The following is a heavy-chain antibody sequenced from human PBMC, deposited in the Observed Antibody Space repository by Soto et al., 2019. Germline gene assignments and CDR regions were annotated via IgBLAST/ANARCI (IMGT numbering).Heavy chain of an antibody. Sequence: QVQLVQSGAEVKKPGASVKVSCKTSGYTFTSYDINWVRQATGQGLEWMGWMNPNSGNTGYAQKFQGRVTRTRNTSISTAYMELSSLRSEDTVVYYCAREDRYCSGGSCYFWFDPWGQGTLVTVSS. V-gene: IGHV1-8*01. CDR1: GYTFTSYD. D-gene: IGHD2-15*01. J-gene: IGHJ5*02. CDR3: AREDRYCSGGSCYFWFDP. CDR2: MNPNSGNT.